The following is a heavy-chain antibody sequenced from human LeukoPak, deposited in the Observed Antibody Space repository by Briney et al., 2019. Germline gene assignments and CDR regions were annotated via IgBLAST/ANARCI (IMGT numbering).Heavy chain of an antibody. CDR1: GFTFNYYS. J-gene: IGHJ5*02. CDR2: IKSKTDGGTT. CDR3: TTDGIQLWLEGNWFDP. D-gene: IGHD5-18*01. V-gene: IGHV3-15*01. Sequence: PGGSLRLSCVASGFTFNYYSMNWARQAPGKGLEWVGRIKSKTDGGTTDYAAPVKGRFTISRDDSKNTLYLQMNSLKTEDTAVYYCTTDGIQLWLEGNWFDPWGRGTLVTVSS.